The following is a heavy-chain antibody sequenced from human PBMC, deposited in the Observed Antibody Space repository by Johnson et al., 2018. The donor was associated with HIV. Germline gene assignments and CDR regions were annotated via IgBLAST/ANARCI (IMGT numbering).Heavy chain of an antibody. CDR2: IYSGGST. CDR3: ARDRPSGWPDAFDI. J-gene: IGHJ3*02. V-gene: IGHV3-66*02. CDR1: GFTVSSNY. Sequence: VQLVESGGGLVQPGGSLRLSCAASGFTVSSNYMSWVRQAPGKGLEWVSVIYSGGSTYYADSVQGRFTISRDNSKNTLYLQMNSLRPEDTAVYYCARDRPSGWPDAFDIWGQGTMVTVSS. D-gene: IGHD6-19*01.